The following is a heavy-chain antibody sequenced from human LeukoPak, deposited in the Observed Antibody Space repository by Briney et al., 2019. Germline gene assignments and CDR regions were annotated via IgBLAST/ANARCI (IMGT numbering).Heavy chain of an antibody. CDR1: GGPIGSYY. D-gene: IGHD6-19*01. J-gene: IGHJ4*02. Sequence: SETLSLTCTVSGGPIGSYYWSWIREPAGKGLEWIGRIYSGGSTNYNPSLKSRVTMSVETSKTQFSLKRSSVTAADPAVYSCARESVAGPRSDYWGQGTLVTVSS. V-gene: IGHV4-4*07. CDR2: IYSGGST. CDR3: ARESVAGPRSDY.